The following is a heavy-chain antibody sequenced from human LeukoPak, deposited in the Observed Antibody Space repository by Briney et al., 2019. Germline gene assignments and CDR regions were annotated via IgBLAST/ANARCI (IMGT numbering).Heavy chain of an antibody. CDR3: ARERDEEALGAFDI. V-gene: IGHV1-2*02. D-gene: IGHD7-27*01. J-gene: IGHJ3*02. CDR2: INPNSGGT. Sequence: ASVKVSCKASGYTFTGYYMYWVRQAPGQGLEWMGWINPNSGGTNYAQKFQGRVTMTRDTSISTAYMELSRLRSDDTAVYYCARERDEEALGAFDIWGQGTMVTVSS. CDR1: GYTFTGYY.